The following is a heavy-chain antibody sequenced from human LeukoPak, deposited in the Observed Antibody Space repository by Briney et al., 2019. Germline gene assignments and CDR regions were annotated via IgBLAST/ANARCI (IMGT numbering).Heavy chain of an antibody. Sequence: GGSLRLSCAASGFTFSSYGMSWVRQAPGKGLEWVSAISGSGGSTYYADSVKGRFTISRDNSKNTLYLQMNSLRAEDTAVYYCAKGSLRYFDWLLSLDYWGQGTLVTVSS. D-gene: IGHD3-9*01. CDR1: GFTFSSYG. CDR2: ISGSGGST. CDR3: AKGSLRYFDWLLSLDY. V-gene: IGHV3-23*01. J-gene: IGHJ4*02.